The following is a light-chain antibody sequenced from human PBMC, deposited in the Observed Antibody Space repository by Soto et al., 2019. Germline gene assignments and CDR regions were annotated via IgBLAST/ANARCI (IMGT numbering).Light chain of an antibody. CDR3: QQYNSYSPGT. CDR2: DAA. CDR1: QSISSC. V-gene: IGKV1-5*01. Sequence: DIAMTQSPSTLSGSVWDIVTITCRASQSISSCLAWYQQKPGKPPKLLIYDAASLESGGLSRFCGSGSETKFTLPISSLQPDGVATYYCQQYNSYSPGTFGQGTKVDIK. J-gene: IGKJ1*01.